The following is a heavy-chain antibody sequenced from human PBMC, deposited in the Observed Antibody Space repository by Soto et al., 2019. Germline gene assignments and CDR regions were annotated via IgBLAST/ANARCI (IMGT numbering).Heavy chain of an antibody. D-gene: IGHD2-2*01. V-gene: IGHV4-39*01. J-gene: IGHJ4*02. CDR2: VYYTGTT. CDR3: ARNWNLALVPAAYFDS. Sequence: LSLTCTVSNFSVLTSIYYWAWIRQPPGKGLEWVGTVYYTGTTYYNPSLQSRVTISIDTSKNQFSLNLNSVTAADTAVYYCARNWNLALVPAAYFDSWGQGTLVTVSS. CDR1: NFSVLTSIYY.